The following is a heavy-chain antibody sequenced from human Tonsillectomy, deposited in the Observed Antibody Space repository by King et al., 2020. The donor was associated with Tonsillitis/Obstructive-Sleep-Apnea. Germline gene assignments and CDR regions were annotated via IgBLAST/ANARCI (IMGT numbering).Heavy chain of an antibody. V-gene: IGHV3-33*01. CDR2: IWYDGSNI. CDR3: AISSKLVRVAEATAIDH. D-gene: IGHD2-2*02. J-gene: IGHJ4*02. Sequence: VQLVESGGGVVQPGRSLRLSCAPSGFTFSTYGMLWVRQGPGKGLEWVAVIWYDGSNIYYADSVKGRFTISRDNSKNTLYLQMNSLRAEDTAVYYCAISSKLVRVAEATAIDHWGQGTLVTVSS. CDR1: GFTFSTYG.